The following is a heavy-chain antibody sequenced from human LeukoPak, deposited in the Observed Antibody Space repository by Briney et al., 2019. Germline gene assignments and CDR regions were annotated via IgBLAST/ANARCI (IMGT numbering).Heavy chain of an antibody. CDR3: ARMTTVTGAGVRVVYYFDY. Sequence: SETLSLTCTVSGGSISSYYWSWIRQPPGKGLEWIGYIYYSGSTNYNPSLKSRVTISVDRSKNQFSLKLSSVTAADTAVYYCARMTTVTGAGVRVVYYFDYWGQGTLVTVSS. J-gene: IGHJ4*02. CDR2: IYYSGST. CDR1: GGSISSYY. V-gene: IGHV4-59*12. D-gene: IGHD4-11*01.